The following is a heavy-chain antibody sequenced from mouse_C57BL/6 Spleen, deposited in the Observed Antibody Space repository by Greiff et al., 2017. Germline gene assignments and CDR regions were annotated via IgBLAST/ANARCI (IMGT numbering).Heavy chain of an antibody. CDR2: IYPGDGDT. Sequence: QVQLQQSGPELVKPGASVKISCKASGYAFSSSWMHWVKQRPGKGLEWIGRIYPGDGDTNYNGKFKGKATLTADKSSSTAYMQLSSLTSEDSAVYFCARAQLRGYYFDYWGQGTTPTVSS. J-gene: IGHJ2*01. V-gene: IGHV1-82*01. D-gene: IGHD3-2*02. CDR3: ARAQLRGYYFDY. CDR1: GYAFSSSW.